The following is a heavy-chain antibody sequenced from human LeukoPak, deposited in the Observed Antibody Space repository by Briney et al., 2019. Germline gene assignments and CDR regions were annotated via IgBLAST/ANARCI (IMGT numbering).Heavy chain of an antibody. J-gene: IGHJ4*02. CDR3: ARDQRTTVVAPSY. CDR1: GGSISSYY. D-gene: IGHD4-23*01. V-gene: IGHV4-59*01. CDR2: IYYSGST. Sequence: SETLSFTCTVSGGSISSYYWSWIRQPPGKGLEWIGYIYYSGSTNYNPSLKSRVTISVDTSKNQFSLKLSSVTAADTAVYYCARDQRTTVVAPSYWGQGTLVTVSS.